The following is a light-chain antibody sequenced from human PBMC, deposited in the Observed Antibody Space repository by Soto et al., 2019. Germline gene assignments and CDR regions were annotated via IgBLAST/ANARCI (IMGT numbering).Light chain of an antibody. J-gene: IGKJ1*01. CDR3: QQRSDWPPT. CDR1: QSFSSSF. Sequence: EIVLTQSPGTLSLSPGERATLSCRASQSFSSSFLAWYRQRPGQAPRLLIYGASIRATGIPARFSGSGSWTEFTLTISSLQSEDFAVYYCQQRSDWPPTFGQGTKVDIK. V-gene: IGKV3D-20*02. CDR2: GAS.